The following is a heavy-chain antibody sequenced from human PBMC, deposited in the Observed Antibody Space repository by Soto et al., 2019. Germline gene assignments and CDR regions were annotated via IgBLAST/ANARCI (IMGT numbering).Heavy chain of an antibody. CDR2: IYYSGST. CDR3: ARDYYYGSGSYKSNWFDP. J-gene: IGHJ5*02. Sequence: QVQLQESGPGLVKPSETLSLTCTVSGGSVISGSYYWSWIRQPPGKGLEWIGYIYYSGSTNYNPSLKSRVTISVDTSKNQFSLKLSSVTAADTAVYYCARDYYYGSGSYKSNWFDPWGQGTLVTVSS. CDR1: GGSVISGSYY. V-gene: IGHV4-61*01. D-gene: IGHD3-10*01.